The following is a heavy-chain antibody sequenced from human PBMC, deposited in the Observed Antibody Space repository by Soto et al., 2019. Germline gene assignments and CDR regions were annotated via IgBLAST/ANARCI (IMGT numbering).Heavy chain of an antibody. Sequence: GGFLSLSCAASGFTFSNYAMNWVRQAPGKGLEWVSGISGGSGDSTFYADSVKGRFTISRDNSKNTLHLQMNSLRTEDTAVYYCAKNQPSWATRAAFDYWGQGTLVTVSS. J-gene: IGHJ4*02. CDR2: ISGGSGDST. V-gene: IGHV3-23*01. CDR1: GFTFSNYA. D-gene: IGHD2-2*01. CDR3: AKNQPSWATRAAFDY.